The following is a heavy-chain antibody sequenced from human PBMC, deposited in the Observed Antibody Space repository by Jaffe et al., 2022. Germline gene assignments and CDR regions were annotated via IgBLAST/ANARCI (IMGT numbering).Heavy chain of an antibody. J-gene: IGHJ4*02. CDR2: IRYDGSNK. Sequence: QVQLVESGGGVVQPGGSLRLSCAASGFTFSSYGMHWVRQAPGKGLEWVAFIRYDGSNKYYADSVKGRFTISRDNSKNTLYLQMNSLRAEDTAVYYCAKDWLGSVDYWGQGTLVTVSS. CDR1: GFTFSSYG. CDR3: AKDWLGSVDY. V-gene: IGHV3-30*02. D-gene: IGHD6-19*01.